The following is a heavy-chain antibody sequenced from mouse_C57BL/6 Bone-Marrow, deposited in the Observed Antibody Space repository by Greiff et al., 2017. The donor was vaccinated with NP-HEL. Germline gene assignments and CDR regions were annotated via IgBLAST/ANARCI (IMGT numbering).Heavy chain of an antibody. Sequence: EVQRVESGGDLVKPGGSLKLSCAASGFTFSSYGMSWVRQTPDKRLEWVATISSVGSYTYYPESVKGRFTISRDNAKNTLYLQMSSLKSEDTAMYYCARLDDGYFYWYFDVWGTGTTVTVSS. D-gene: IGHD2-3*01. J-gene: IGHJ1*03. V-gene: IGHV5-6*01. CDR3: ARLDDGYFYWYFDV. CDR2: ISSVGSYT. CDR1: GFTFSSYG.